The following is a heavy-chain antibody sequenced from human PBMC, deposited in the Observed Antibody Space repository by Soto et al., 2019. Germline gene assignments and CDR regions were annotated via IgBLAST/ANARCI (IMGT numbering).Heavy chain of an antibody. J-gene: IGHJ6*02. CDR2: IFYTGST. V-gene: IGHV4-59*01. CDR3: ARGSDFSYYYGIDV. Sequence: QVQLQESGPGLVKPSETLSLTCTVSGGSISSDFWSWIRQPPGKGLEWIGYIFYTGSTNYNPSLRSRVHLSVATSRTQLSLEWRSVIAAAKPVYYCARGSDFSYYYGIDVWGQGSTVTVSS. CDR1: GGSISSDF. D-gene: IGHD5-12*01.